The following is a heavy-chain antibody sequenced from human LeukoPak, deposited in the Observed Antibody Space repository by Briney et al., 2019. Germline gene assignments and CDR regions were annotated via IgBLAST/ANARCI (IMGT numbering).Heavy chain of an antibody. CDR3: ARTSSAVNTKGLDS. CDR2: IWHGGRSQ. Sequence: PGGSLRLSCVASGFTFSSHGMHWVRQAPGKGLEWVAVIWHGGRSQDYADSVKGRFIVSRDNSKNTMDLQMNSLRAEDTAVYYCARTSSAVNTKGLDSWGQGTLVTVSS. CDR1: GFTFSSHG. V-gene: IGHV3-33*01. D-gene: IGHD6-13*01. J-gene: IGHJ4*02.